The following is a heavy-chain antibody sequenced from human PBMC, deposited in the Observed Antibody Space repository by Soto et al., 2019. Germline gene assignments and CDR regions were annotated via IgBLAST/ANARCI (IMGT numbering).Heavy chain of an antibody. CDR1: GGSVSIGIYY. Sequence: SSETLSLTCTVSGGSVSIGIYYWSWVRQHPGKGLELIGYIYYSGSTNYNPSLKSRVTISVDTSKNQFSLKLSSVTTADTAVYYYARVGYNDSSDYLSKWFDPWGQGTLVTVSS. CDR2: IYYSGST. D-gene: IGHD3-22*01. CDR3: ARVGYNDSSDYLSKWFDP. V-gene: IGHV4-61*01. J-gene: IGHJ5*02.